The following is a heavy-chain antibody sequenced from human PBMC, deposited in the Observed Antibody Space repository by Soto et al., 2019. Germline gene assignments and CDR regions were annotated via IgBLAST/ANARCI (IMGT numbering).Heavy chain of an antibody. CDR2: ISWNSGSI. J-gene: IGHJ6*02. CDR3: AKDMSIFGVASPYYYGMDV. V-gene: IGHV3-9*01. D-gene: IGHD3-3*01. Sequence: GGSLRLSCAASGFTFDDYAMHWVRQAPGKGLEWVSGISWNSGSIGYAESVKGRFTISRDNAKNSLYLQMNSLRAEDTALYYCAKDMSIFGVASPYYYGMDVWGQGTTVTVSS. CDR1: GFTFDDYA.